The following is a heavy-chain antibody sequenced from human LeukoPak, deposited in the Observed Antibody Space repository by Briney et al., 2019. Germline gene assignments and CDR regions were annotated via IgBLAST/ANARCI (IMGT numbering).Heavy chain of an antibody. Sequence: SETLSLTCAVSGYSISSGYYWGWIRQPPGKGLEWIGSIYHSGTTYYNPSLKSRVTISVDTSKNQFSLKLSSVTAADTAVYYCARATRYYYDSSGYYPYWGQGTLVTVSS. CDR3: ARATRYYYDSSGYYPY. CDR2: IYHSGTT. CDR1: GYSISSGYY. D-gene: IGHD3-22*01. V-gene: IGHV4-38-2*01. J-gene: IGHJ4*02.